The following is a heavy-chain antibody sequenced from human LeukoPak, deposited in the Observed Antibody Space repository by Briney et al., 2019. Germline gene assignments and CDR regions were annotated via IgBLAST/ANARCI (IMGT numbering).Heavy chain of an antibody. V-gene: IGHV6-1*01. Sequence: SQTLSLTCAISGDSVSGNSTAYNWIRQSPSRGLEWLGRTYYRSRWYNDYAVSVKSRIIINPDTSKNQLSLQLKSVTPEDTAVYYCARGGQGDGYSADEAFDFWGQGTMVTVSS. CDR2: TYYRSRWYN. CDR1: GDSVSGNSTA. D-gene: IGHD5-24*01. J-gene: IGHJ3*01. CDR3: ARGGQGDGYSADEAFDF.